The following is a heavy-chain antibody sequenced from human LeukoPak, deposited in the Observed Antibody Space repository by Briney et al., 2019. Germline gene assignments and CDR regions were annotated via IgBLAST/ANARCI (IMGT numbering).Heavy chain of an antibody. CDR1: GFPFSSHG. CDR2: IIGGGGST. Sequence: GGSLRLSCAASGFPFSSHGMGWVRQAPGKGLEWVSGIIGGGGSTYYADSVKGRFTISGDNSRNTLFLQMNSLRAEDTAVYYCAHGAMYQLDYWGQGTLVTVCS. J-gene: IGHJ4*02. D-gene: IGHD2-2*01. CDR3: AHGAMYQLDY. V-gene: IGHV3-23*01.